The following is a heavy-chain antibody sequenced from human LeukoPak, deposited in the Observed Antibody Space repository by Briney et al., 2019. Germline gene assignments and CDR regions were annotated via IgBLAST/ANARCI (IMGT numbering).Heavy chain of an antibody. CDR1: GFTFTNAW. CDR2: ITSKTDGGTI. J-gene: IGHJ4*02. CDR3: SSSRQCESSAKIDC. Sequence: GGSLRLSCAASGFTFTNAWMSWVRQAPGKGMEWVGRITSKTDGGTIAYAAPVKGRFTISRDDSKNTLFLQMNSLNTEDTAVYYSSSSRQCESSAKIDCWGQGTLVTVSS. D-gene: IGHD1-26*01. V-gene: IGHV3-15*01.